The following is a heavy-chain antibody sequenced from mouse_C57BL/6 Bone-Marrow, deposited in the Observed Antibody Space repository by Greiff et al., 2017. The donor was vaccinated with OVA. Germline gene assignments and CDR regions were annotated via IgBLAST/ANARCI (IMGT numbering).Heavy chain of an antibody. CDR2: ISNLAYSI. Sequence: EVMLVESGGGLVQPGGSLKLSCAASGFTFSDYGMAWVRQAPRKGPEWVAFISNLAYSIYYADTVTGRFTISRENAKNPLYLEMSSLRSEDTAMYYCARQGGDGYLDYWGQGTTLTVSS. V-gene: IGHV5-15*01. CDR1: GFTFSDYG. D-gene: IGHD2-3*01. CDR3: ARQGGDGYLDY. J-gene: IGHJ2*01.